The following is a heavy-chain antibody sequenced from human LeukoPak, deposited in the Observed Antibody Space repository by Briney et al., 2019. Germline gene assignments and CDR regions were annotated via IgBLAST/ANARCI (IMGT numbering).Heavy chain of an antibody. J-gene: IGHJ4*02. D-gene: IGHD2-21*02. Sequence: GGSLRLSCAASGFTFSSYSMNWVRQAPGKGLEWVSYISSSSSTIYYADSVKGRFTISRDNAKNSLYLQMNSLRAEDTAMYYCAKVRGDHVHLQDGFDYWGQGTLVTASS. CDR1: GFTFSSYS. CDR2: ISSSSSTI. V-gene: IGHV3-48*01. CDR3: AKVRGDHVHLQDGFDY.